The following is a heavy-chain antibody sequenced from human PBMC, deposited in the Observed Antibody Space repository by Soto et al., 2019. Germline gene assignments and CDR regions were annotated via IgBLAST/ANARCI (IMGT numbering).Heavy chain of an antibody. J-gene: IGHJ6*02. CDR2: ISNIGFT. CDR3: TTQGFGGLHGLVHV. CDR1: GGSISSIDNHFSNHY. V-gene: IGHV4-59*08. Sequence: QVQLQESGPGLVKPSETLSLTCTVSGGSISSIDNHFSNHYCSWIRLSQGKGLEWIGYISNIGFTRYNPSLKSRVSISVDTSKYQFSLKLTSVTAADTAVYYCTTQGFGGLHGLVHVSGQGTTVTVSS. D-gene: IGHD3-10*01.